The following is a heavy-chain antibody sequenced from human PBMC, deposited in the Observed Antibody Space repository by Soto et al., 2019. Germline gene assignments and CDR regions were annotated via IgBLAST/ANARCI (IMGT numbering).Heavy chain of an antibody. Sequence: QVQLVQSGAEVKKPGSSVKVSCKASGGTFSSYAISWVRQAPGQGLEWMGGIIPIFGTANYAQKFQGRVTITADESTSTAYMELSSLRSEDTAVYYCARETVPAAMPGYYYDGMDVWGQGTTVTVSS. D-gene: IGHD2-2*01. CDR2: IIPIFGTA. CDR3: ARETVPAAMPGYYYDGMDV. J-gene: IGHJ6*02. CDR1: GGTFSSYA. V-gene: IGHV1-69*01.